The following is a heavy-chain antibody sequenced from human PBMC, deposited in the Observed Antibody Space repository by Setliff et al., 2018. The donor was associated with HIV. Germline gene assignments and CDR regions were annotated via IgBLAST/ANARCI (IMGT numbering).Heavy chain of an antibody. J-gene: IGHJ5*02. Sequence: GASVKVSCKTSGGTLSNYVITWVRQAPGQGLEWMGLIHPSTGNTYYTQKFQGRVTWTRDTSTSTVYMELSSLRSEDTAVYYCVRGYRSAWNSWFDAWGQGTRVTVSS. CDR1: GGTLSNYV. D-gene: IGHD6-19*01. CDR2: IHPSTGNT. CDR3: VRGYRSAWNSWFDA. V-gene: IGHV1-46*01.